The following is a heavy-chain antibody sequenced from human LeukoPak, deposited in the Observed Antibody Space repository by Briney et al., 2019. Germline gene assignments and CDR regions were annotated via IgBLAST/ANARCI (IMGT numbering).Heavy chain of an antibody. CDR1: GFTFRSSE. J-gene: IGHJ1*01. CDR3: ARDSYNGDYVPGYFQH. D-gene: IGHD4-17*01. CDR2: ISGTGNTI. Sequence: GGSLRLSCATSGFTFRSSEMNWVRQAPGKGLEWVSYISGTGNTIYYTDSVKGRFTISRHNAKNSLYLQMNSLRAEDTAVYYCARDSYNGDYVPGYFQHWGQGTLVTVSS. V-gene: IGHV3-48*03.